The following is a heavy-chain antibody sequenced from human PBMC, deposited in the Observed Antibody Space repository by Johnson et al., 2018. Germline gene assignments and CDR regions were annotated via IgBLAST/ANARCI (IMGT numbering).Heavy chain of an antibody. V-gene: IGHV3-48*02. CDR3: RRWAGNTDI. D-gene: IGHD2/OR15-2a*01. CDR1: GIILNIYD. J-gene: IGHJ3*02. Sequence: VQLQESGGALVQPGESLRLSCTASGIILNIYDIHWIRQAAGKGLEWLSYISKSGDSIYYADSLKGRFTVSTDTAKNSVILQMNSLRDEDTAVYYCRRWAGNTDIWGQGTMVTVSS. CDR2: ISKSGDSI.